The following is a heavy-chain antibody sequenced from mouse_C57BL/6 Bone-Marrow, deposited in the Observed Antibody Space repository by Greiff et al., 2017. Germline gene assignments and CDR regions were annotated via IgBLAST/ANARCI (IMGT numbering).Heavy chain of an antibody. CDR2: ISSGGDYI. D-gene: IGHD2-5*01. CDR3: TRDYSNYEREMDY. V-gene: IGHV5-9-1*02. CDR1: GFTFSSYA. J-gene: IGHJ4*01. Sequence: EVKLMESGEGLVKPGGSLKLSCAASGFTFSSYAMSWVRQTPEKRLEWVAYISSGGDYIYYADTVTGRFTISRDNARNTLYLQMSSLKSEDTAMYYCTRDYSNYEREMDYWGQGTSVTVSS.